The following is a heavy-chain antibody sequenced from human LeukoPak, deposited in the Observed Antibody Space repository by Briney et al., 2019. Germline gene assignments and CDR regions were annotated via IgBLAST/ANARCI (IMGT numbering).Heavy chain of an antibody. D-gene: IGHD3-22*01. CDR3: ARTPNYYDSSGYYDY. CDR1: GGSISSSNW. V-gene: IGHV4-4*02. CDR2: IYHSGST. Sequence: SGPLSLTCAVSGGSISSSNWWSWVRQPPGKGLEWIGEIYHSGSTNYNPSLKSRVTISVDKSKNQFSLKLSSVTAADTAVYYCARTPNYYDSSGYYDYWGQGTLVTVSS. J-gene: IGHJ4*02.